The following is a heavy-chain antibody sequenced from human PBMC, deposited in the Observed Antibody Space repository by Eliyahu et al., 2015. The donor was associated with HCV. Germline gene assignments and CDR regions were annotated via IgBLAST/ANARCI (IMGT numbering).Heavy chain of an antibody. Sequence: QVQLQQWGAGLLKPSETLSLTCAVYGGSFSRYYWSWVRQPPGKGLEWIXGKSIMVEPPHYNPSLKSRVTMSLDTSKKQFSLKLTSVTAADTAVYYCVFIPGDIYYYYGMDVWGQGTTVTVSS. D-gene: IGHD2-21*01. CDR3: VFIPGDIYYYYGMDV. CDR1: GGSFSRYY. CDR2: SIMVEPP. V-gene: IGHV4-34*01. J-gene: IGHJ6*02.